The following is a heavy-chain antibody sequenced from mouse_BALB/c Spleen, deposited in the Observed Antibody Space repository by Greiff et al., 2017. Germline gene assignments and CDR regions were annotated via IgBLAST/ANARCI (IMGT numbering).Heavy chain of an antibody. Sequence: VQLQQSGPGLVKPSQSLSLTCTVTGYSITSDYAWNWIRQFPGNKLEWMGYISYSGSTSYNPSLKSRISITRDTSKNQFFLQLNSVTTEDTATYYCARGRYDSYWYFDVWGAGTTVTVSS. V-gene: IGHV3-2*02. CDR2: ISYSGST. CDR3: ARGRYDSYWYFDV. D-gene: IGHD2-14*01. CDR1: GYSITSDYA. J-gene: IGHJ1*01.